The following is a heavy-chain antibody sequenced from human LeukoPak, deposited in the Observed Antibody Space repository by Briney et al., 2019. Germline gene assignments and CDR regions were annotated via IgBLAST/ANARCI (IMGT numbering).Heavy chain of an antibody. CDR1: GFTFSNAW. J-gene: IGHJ4*02. CDR3: TTAPAQSDY. V-gene: IGHV3-15*01. CDR2: IKSKTDSGTT. D-gene: IGHD2-2*01. Sequence: GGSLRLSCAASGFTFSNAWMSWVRQAPGKGLEWVGRIKSKTDSGTTDYAAPVKGRFTISRDDSKNTLYLQMNSLKTEDTAVYHSTTAPAQSDYWGQGTLVTVSS.